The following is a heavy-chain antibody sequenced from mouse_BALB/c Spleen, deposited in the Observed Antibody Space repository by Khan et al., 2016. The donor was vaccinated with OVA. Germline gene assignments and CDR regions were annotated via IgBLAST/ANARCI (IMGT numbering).Heavy chain of an antibody. CDR1: GYTFTDYA. Sequence: VQLQESGPELVRPGVSVKISCKGSGYTFTDYAMHWVKQSHAKSLEWIGLISTYSGNTNYKQKFKGKATMTVDKSSSTAYMDLARLTSEDSAIYYCTRPAYDGYFDYWGQGTTLTVSS. CDR3: TRPAYDGYFDY. D-gene: IGHD2-3*01. V-gene: IGHV1S137*01. CDR2: ISTYSGNT. J-gene: IGHJ2*01.